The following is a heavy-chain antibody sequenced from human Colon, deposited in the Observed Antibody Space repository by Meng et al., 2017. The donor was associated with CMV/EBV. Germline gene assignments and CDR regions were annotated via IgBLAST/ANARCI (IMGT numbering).Heavy chain of an antibody. D-gene: IGHD3-10*01. Sequence: SETLSLTCTVSGASVNTDNYYWSWIRQPPGKGLEFIGYVYYSGATNYNPFFKGRVTISVDTSKNQFSLKLTSVTAADTAVYYCTRGNTALWVSDSWGQGTLVTVSS. J-gene: IGHJ4*02. CDR3: TRGNTALWVSDS. CDR1: GASVNTDNYY. V-gene: IGHV4-61*01. CDR2: VYYSGAT.